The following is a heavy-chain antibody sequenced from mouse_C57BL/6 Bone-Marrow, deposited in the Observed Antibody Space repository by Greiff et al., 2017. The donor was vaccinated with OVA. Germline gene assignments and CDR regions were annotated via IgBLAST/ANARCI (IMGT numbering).Heavy chain of an antibody. V-gene: IGHV5-15*04. CDR3: ARHAEDLLRYDYAMDY. CDR2: ISNLAYSI. Sequence: EVKLVESGGGLVQPGGSLKLSCAASGFTFSDYGMAWVRQAPRKGPEWVAFISNLAYSIYYADTVTGRFTISRENAKNTLYLEMSSLRSEDTAMYYCARHAEDLLRYDYAMDYWGQGTSVTVSS. J-gene: IGHJ4*01. D-gene: IGHD1-1*01. CDR1: GFTFSDYG.